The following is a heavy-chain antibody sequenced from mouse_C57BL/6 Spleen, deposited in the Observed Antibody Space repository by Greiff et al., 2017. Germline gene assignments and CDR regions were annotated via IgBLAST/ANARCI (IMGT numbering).Heavy chain of an antibody. CDR2: IYPSDSET. D-gene: IGHD3-1*01. CDR3: ARGGYDGDY. V-gene: IGHV1-61*01. J-gene: IGHJ4*01. CDR1: GSTFPSYW. Sequence: QVQLQQPGAELVRPGSSVKLSCKASGSTFPSYWLDWVQQRPGQGLEWIGNIYPSDSETHYNQKFKDKATVTVDKSSSTAYMQLSSLTSEDSAVYYCARGGYDGDYWGQGTSVTVSS.